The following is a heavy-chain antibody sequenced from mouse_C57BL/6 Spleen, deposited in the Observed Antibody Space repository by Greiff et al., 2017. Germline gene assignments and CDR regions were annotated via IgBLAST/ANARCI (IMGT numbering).Heavy chain of an antibody. J-gene: IGHJ3*01. V-gene: IGHV14-2*01. CDR1: GFNIKDYY. Sequence: VQLQQSGAELVKPGASVKLSCTASGFNIKDYYMHWVKQRTEQGLEWIGRIDPEDGETKYAPKFPGKATITADTSSNTAYLQLSSLTSEDTAVYYCARDYGFSYWGQGTLVTVSA. CDR2: IDPEDGET. D-gene: IGHD2-2*01. CDR3: ARDYGFSY.